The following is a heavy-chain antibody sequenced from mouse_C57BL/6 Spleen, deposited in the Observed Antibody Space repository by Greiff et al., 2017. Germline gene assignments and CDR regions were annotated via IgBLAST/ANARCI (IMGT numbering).Heavy chain of an antibody. J-gene: IGHJ4*01. CDR2: IHPNSGST. CDR3: ARRAYSSGYAMDY. Sequence: VQLQQPGAELVKPGASVKLSCKASGYTFTSYWMHWVKQRPGQGLEWIGMIHPNSGSTNYNEKFKSKATLTVDKSSSTAYMQLSSLTSEDSAVYFCARRAYSSGYAMDYWGQGTSVTVSS. D-gene: IGHD3-2*02. V-gene: IGHV1-64*01. CDR1: GYTFTSYW.